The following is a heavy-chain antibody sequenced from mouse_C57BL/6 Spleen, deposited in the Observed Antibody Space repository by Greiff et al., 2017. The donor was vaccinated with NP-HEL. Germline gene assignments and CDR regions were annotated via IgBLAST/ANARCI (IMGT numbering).Heavy chain of an antibody. V-gene: IGHV5-16*01. J-gene: IGHJ4*01. Sequence: EVQLVESEGGLVQPGSSMKLSCTASGFTFSDYYMAWVRQVPEKGLEWVANINYDGSSTYYLDSLKSRFIISRDNAKNILYLQMSSLKSEDTATYYCARYDGYPYYYAMDYWGQGTSVTVSS. CDR2: INYDGSST. CDR3: ARYDGYPYYYAMDY. CDR1: GFTFSDYY. D-gene: IGHD2-3*01.